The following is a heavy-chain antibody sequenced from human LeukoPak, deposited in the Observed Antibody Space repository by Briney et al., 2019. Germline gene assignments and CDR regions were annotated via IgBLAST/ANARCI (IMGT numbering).Heavy chain of an antibody. V-gene: IGHV3-33*01. CDR3: AREGYLGYCSGGSCFNWFDP. D-gene: IGHD2-15*01. J-gene: IGHJ5*02. CDR1: GFTFSSYG. Sequence: PGGSLRLSCAASGFTFSSYGMHWVRQAPGKGLEWVAVIWYDGSNKYYADSVKRRFTISRGNSKNTLYLQMNSLRAEDTAVYYCAREGYLGYCSGGSCFNWFDPWGQGTLVTVSS. CDR2: IWYDGSNK.